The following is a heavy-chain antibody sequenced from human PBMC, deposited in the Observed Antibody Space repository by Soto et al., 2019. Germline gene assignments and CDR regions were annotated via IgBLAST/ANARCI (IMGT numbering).Heavy chain of an antibody. D-gene: IGHD1-26*01. J-gene: IGHJ4*02. CDR1: GDTXTANY. V-gene: IGHV1-2*02. CDR2: INPKSCGT. Sequence: SXKVSFKTFGDTXTANYIHLVRQAPGQSFEWMGWINPKSCGTKYPKKFQGRVTITSDTSLIKVYITVNMLTSHDTAVYYFASDLAKGGGRAGFDYWGQGTLVTVSS. CDR3: ASDLAKGGGRAGFDY.